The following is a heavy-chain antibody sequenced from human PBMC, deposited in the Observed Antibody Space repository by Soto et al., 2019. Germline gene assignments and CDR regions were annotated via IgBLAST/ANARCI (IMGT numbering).Heavy chain of an antibody. CDR1: GFTFSSYG. J-gene: IGHJ4*02. V-gene: IGHV3-33*06. CDR3: AKVDSYYDFWSGYSGFDY. Sequence: GGSLRLSCAASGFTFSSYGMHWVRQAPGKGLEWVAVIWYDGSNKYYADSVKGRFTISRDNSKNTLYLQMNSLRAEDTAVYYCAKVDSYYDFWSGYSGFDYWDQGTLVTVSS. CDR2: IWYDGSNK. D-gene: IGHD3-3*01.